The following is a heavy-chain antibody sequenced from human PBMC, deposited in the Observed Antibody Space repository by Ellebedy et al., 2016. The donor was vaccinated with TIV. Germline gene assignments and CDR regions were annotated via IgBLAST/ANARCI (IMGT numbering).Heavy chain of an antibody. CDR3: TRDKSALIVVVPAAIDYYYMDV. CDR1: GFTFGDYA. CDR2: IRSKAYGGTT. Sequence: GESLKISCTASGFTFGDYAMSWFRQAPGKGLEWVGFIRSKAYGGTTEYAASVKGRFTISRDDSKSIAYLQMNSLKTEDTAVYYCTRDKSALIVVVPAAIDYYYMDVWGKGTTVTVSS. V-gene: IGHV3-49*03. J-gene: IGHJ6*03. D-gene: IGHD2-2*02.